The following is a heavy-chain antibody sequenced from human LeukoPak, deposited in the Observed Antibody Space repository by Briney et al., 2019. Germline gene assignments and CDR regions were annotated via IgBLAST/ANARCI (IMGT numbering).Heavy chain of an antibody. V-gene: IGHV4-4*02. Sequence: SETLSLTCAVSGGSISSSNWWSWVRQPPGKGLEWIGEIYHSGSTNYNPSLKSRVTISVDNSKNHFSLKLSSVTAADTAVYYCARDVGYCSSASSWKYNWFDPWGQGTPVTVSS. CDR3: ARDVGYCSSASSWKYNWFDP. CDR2: IYHSGST. D-gene: IGHD2-2*03. CDR1: GGSISSSNW. J-gene: IGHJ5*02.